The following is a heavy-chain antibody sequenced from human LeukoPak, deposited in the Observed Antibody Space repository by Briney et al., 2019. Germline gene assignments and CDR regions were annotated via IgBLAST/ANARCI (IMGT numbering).Heavy chain of an antibody. J-gene: IGHJ3*02. D-gene: IGHD3-10*01. CDR1: GFTFSSYA. Sequence: PGGSLRLSCAASGFTFSSYAMSWVRQAPGKGLEWVSAISGSGGSTYYADSVKGRFTISRDNSKNTLYLQMNSLRAEDTAGYYCAKGMEYYYGSGSYPDSWGQGTMVTVSS. CDR2: ISGSGGST. CDR3: AKGMEYYYGSGSYPDS. V-gene: IGHV3-23*01.